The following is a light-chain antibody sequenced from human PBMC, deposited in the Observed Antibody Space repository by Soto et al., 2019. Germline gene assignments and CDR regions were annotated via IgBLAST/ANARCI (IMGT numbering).Light chain of an antibody. CDR3: QQYNSYSRGFT. CDR2: DAS. J-gene: IGKJ3*01. CDR1: QSISSW. Sequence: DIQMTQSPSTLSASVGDRVTITCRASQSISSWLAWYQQKPGKAPKLLIYDASSLESGVPSRFSGSGSGTEFTLTISSLQPDDFAPYYCQQYNSYSRGFTFGPGTKVDIK. V-gene: IGKV1-5*01.